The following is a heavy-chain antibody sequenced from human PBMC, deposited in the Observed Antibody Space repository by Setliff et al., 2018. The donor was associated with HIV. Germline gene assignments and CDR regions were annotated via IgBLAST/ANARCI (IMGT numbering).Heavy chain of an antibody. CDR2: IYTSGST. CDR1: GGSISSYY. V-gene: IGHV4-4*09. J-gene: IGHJ4*02. Sequence: SETLSLTCTVSGGSISSYYWSWIRQPPGKGLEWIGYIYTSGSTNYNPSLKSRVTISVDTSKNQFSLKLSSVTAADTAVYFCARGIGLRPFDAWGQGTLVTVSS. CDR3: ARGIGLRPFDA. D-gene: IGHD4-17*01.